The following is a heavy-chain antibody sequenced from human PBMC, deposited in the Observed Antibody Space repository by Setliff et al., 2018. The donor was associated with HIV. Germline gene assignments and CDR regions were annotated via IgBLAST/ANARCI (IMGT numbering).Heavy chain of an antibody. J-gene: IGHJ6*03. CDR1: GDSISSFY. V-gene: IGHV4-59*08. CDR2: IYYSGST. Sequence: PSETLSLTCSVSGDSISSFYWSWIRQPPGKGLEWIGYIYYSGSTSYNPSLKSRVTISVDTSKTQFSLKLSSVTAADTAVYYCARHAPRNHDLAGVFYPYYMDVWGKGTTVTVSS. D-gene: IGHD1-1*01. CDR3: ARHAPRNHDLAGVFYPYYMDV.